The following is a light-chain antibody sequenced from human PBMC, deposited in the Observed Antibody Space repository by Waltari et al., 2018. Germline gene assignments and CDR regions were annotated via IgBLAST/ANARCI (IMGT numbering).Light chain of an antibody. J-gene: IGKJ2*01. CDR3: QQYNEWPYT. V-gene: IGKV3-15*01. CDR2: VTS. CDR1: KSIGNN. Sequence: ETIMTPSPATLSVSPGESATLSCRASKSIGNNLAWYQQTPGQAPRLLIYVTSSRSTGIPGRFFGAGSGTDFTLTISSLQSEDFGVYYCQQYNEWPYTFGQGTKVDLK.